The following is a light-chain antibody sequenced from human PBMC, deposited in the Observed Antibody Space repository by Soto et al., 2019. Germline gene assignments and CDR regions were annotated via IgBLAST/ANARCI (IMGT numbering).Light chain of an antibody. CDR1: QSISTW. CDR3: HQYHVFPIT. CDR2: KAS. J-gene: IGKJ5*01. V-gene: IGKV1-5*03. Sequence: DIQMTQSPSTLSASIGDRVTITCRASQSISTWLAWYQQKSGKAPKLLIYKASTLESGVPSRFSGSGSGTDCTLNISILQPDDLATYYCHQYHVFPITFGQGTRLEI.